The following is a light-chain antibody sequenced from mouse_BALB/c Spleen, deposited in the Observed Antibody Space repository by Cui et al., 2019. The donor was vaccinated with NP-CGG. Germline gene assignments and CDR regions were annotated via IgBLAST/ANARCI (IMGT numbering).Light chain of an antibody. Sequence: QAAVPQAPAPPTPLGETATLTRRSRPGAVLPRNYANWVEEHPDHSSTGLIGGTKKRAPGVPAKFSGSLIGNKAALPITGAQTENEEIYFCALGYSNNWVFGGGTKLTVL. V-gene: IGLV1*01. J-gene: IGLJ1*01. CDR3: ALGYSNNWV. CDR2: GTK. CDR1: PGAVLPRNY.